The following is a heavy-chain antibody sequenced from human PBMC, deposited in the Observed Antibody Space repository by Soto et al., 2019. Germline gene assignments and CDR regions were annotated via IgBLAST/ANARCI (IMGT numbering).Heavy chain of an antibody. CDR2: ISPYTGNT. Sequence: APVKVSRQGPGYIFVKYGIARVRQAPRQGLEWMGWISPYTGNTHSASKVQGRLTMTTDTPTSTAYMDLGSLTSDDTAVYYCVMVDNYVTPTPQDVWGQGTTVTVSS. CDR1: GYIFVKYG. CDR3: VMVDNYVTPTPQDV. J-gene: IGHJ6*02. D-gene: IGHD3-16*01. V-gene: IGHV1-18*01.